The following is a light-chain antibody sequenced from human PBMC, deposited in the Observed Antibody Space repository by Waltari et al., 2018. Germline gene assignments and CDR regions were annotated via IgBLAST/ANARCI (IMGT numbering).Light chain of an antibody. Sequence: QSALTQPASVSGSPGQSITISCTGTRSDVGGYDYVSWYQQHPGKAPKLMIYEVSNRPSGVSNRFAASKSGNTASLTISGLQAEDEADYYCTSYTSSGTLVVFGGGTKLTVL. V-gene: IGLV2-14*01. CDR1: RSDVGGYDY. CDR2: EVS. CDR3: TSYTSSGTLVV. J-gene: IGLJ2*01.